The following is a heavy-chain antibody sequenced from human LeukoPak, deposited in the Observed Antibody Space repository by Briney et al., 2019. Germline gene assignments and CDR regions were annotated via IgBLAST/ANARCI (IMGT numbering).Heavy chain of an antibody. V-gene: IGHV1-2*02. D-gene: IGHD4-17*01. J-gene: IGHJ4*02. CDR1: GYTFTGYY. Sequence: GASVKVSCKASGYTFTGYYMHWVRQAPGQGLEWMGWINPNSGGTNYAQKFQGRVTMTRDTSISTAYMELSRLRSDDTAVYYCARDPSPTVTTAHFDYWGQGTLVTVSS. CDR3: ARDPSPTVTTAHFDY. CDR2: INPNSGGT.